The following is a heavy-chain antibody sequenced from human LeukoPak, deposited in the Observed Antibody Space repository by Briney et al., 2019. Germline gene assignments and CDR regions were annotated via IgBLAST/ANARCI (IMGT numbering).Heavy chain of an antibody. CDR3: ARGDWQYVNNWSNWFDP. J-gene: IGHJ5*02. CDR2: VDSSGST. CDR1: GGSITSGSYY. D-gene: IGHD1-1*01. V-gene: IGHV4-61*02. Sequence: SETLSLTCTVSGGSITSGSYYRTWIRQPAGQGLEWIGRVDSSGSTNYNPSLKSRVTMAVDLYKNEFSLKVSSVTAADTAVYYCARGDWQYVNNWSNWFDPWGQGTLVTVSS.